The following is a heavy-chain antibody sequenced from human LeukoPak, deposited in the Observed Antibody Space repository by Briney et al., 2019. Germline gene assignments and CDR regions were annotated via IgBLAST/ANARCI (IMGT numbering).Heavy chain of an antibody. CDR3: SARRGNYYYYYYMDV. CDR2: IYHSGST. V-gene: IGHV4-38-2*02. D-gene: IGHD6-6*01. Sequence: SETLSLTCTVSGYSISSGYYWGWIRQPPGKGLEWIGSIYHSGSTYYNPSLKSRVTISVDTSKNQFSLKLTSVTAADTAVYYCSARRGNYYYYYYMDVWGKGTTVTVSS. CDR1: GYSISSGYY. J-gene: IGHJ6*03.